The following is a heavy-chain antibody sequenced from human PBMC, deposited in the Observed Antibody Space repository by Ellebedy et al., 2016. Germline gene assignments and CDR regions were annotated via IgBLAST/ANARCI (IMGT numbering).Heavy chain of an antibody. CDR3: ARDMGGGGGWFNL. CDR1: GFTFSSYA. D-gene: IGHD2-21*01. CDR2: ITGSGGST. Sequence: GGSLRLXCAASGFTFSSYAMSWVRQAPGKGLEWVSAITGSGGSTYYADSVKGRFTISRDNSKNSVYLELESLGAEDTAIYYCARDMGGGGGWFNLWGQGAQVTVSS. V-gene: IGHV3-23*01. J-gene: IGHJ5*02.